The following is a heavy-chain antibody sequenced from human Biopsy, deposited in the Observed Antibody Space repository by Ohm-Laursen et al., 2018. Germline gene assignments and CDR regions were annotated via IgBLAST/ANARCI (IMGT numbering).Heavy chain of an antibody. D-gene: IGHD6-19*01. V-gene: IGHV4-59*08. Sequence: GTLSLTCTVSGGSISGSSWSWIRQAPGRGLEWVGYISYSGSTSNNPSLKSRITISVDTSKNQISLKVTSVTAADTAIYYCAKHGSGWTGDDALHIWGQGTMVTVSS. J-gene: IGHJ3*02. CDR3: AKHGSGWTGDDALHI. CDR2: ISYSGST. CDR1: GGSISGSS.